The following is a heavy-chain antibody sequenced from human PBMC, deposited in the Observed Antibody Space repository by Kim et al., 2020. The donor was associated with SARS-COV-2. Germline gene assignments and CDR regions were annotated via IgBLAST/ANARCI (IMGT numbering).Heavy chain of an antibody. CDR1: GGSISSYY. Sequence: SETLSLTCTVSGGSISSYYWSWIRQPPGKGLEWIGYIYYSGSTNYNPSLKSRVTISVDTSKNQFSLKLSSVTAADTAVYYCARDPGIAVAGTAGYFDLWGRGTLVTVSS. CDR2: IYYSGST. J-gene: IGHJ2*01. V-gene: IGHV4-59*13. D-gene: IGHD6-19*01. CDR3: ARDPGIAVAGTAGYFDL.